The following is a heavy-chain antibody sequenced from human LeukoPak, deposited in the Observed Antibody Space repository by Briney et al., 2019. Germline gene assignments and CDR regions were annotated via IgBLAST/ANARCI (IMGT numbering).Heavy chain of an antibody. Sequence: GGSLRLSCAASGFTVSSNYMSWVRQAPGKGLEWVSIIYSGGSTYYADSVKGRFTISRDNAKNTLYLQMNSLRAEDTAVHYCASSTSLHYYDSSGYYPRGDWFDPWGQGTLVTVSS. CDR2: IYSGGST. CDR3: ASSTSLHYYDSSGYYPRGDWFDP. D-gene: IGHD3-22*01. V-gene: IGHV3-66*01. J-gene: IGHJ5*02. CDR1: GFTVSSNY.